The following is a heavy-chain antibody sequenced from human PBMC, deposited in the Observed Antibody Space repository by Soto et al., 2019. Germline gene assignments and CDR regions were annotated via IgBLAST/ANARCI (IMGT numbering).Heavy chain of an antibody. CDR2: IYSGGST. Sequence: EVQLVESGGGLIQPGGSLRLSCAASGFTVSSNYMSWVRQAPGKGLEWVSVIYSGGSTYYADSVKGRFTISRDNSKNTLYLQMNSLRAEDTAVYYCARDRGGSGYYSPPEYYYYYYGMDVWGQGTTVTVSS. J-gene: IGHJ6*02. CDR1: GFTVSSNY. V-gene: IGHV3-53*01. CDR3: ARDRGGSGYYSPPEYYYYYYGMDV. D-gene: IGHD3-3*01.